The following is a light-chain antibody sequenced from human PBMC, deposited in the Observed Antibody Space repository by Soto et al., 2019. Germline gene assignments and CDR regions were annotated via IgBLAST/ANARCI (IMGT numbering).Light chain of an antibody. CDR2: DVS. CDR3: SSYTSSTTLYV. Sequence: QSALTQPASVSGSPGQSITICCTGTSSDVGGYNYVSWYQQHPGKAPKLMIYDVSNRPSGVSNRFSGSKSGNTASLTISGLQAEDEADYCCSSYTSSTTLYVFGTGTKVTVL. V-gene: IGLV2-14*01. CDR1: SSDVGGYNY. J-gene: IGLJ1*01.